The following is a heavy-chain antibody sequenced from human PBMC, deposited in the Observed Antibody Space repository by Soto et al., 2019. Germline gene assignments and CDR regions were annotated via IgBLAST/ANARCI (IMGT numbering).Heavy chain of an antibody. D-gene: IGHD3-10*01. J-gene: IGHJ4*02. CDR1: GFTFSSYA. CDR3: AKDRPSNTMVRGVIRI. V-gene: IGHV3-23*01. CDR2: ISGSGGST. Sequence: GGSLRLSCAASGFTFSSYAMSWVRQAPGKGLEWVSAISGSGGSTYYADSVKGRFTISRDNSKNTLYLQMNSLRAEDTAVYYCAKDRPSNTMVRGVIRIWGQGTLVPVSS.